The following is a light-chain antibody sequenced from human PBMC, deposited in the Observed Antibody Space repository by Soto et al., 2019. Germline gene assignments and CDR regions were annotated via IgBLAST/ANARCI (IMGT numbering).Light chain of an antibody. V-gene: IGLV1-47*01. Sequence: QSVVTQPPSASGTPGQRVTISCSGSSSNIGSNYVYWYHQLPGTAPKLVIYRNNQRPSGVPDRISGSKSGTSASLAISGLRSEDEADYYCCSYAGTYTWMFGSGTKVTVL. CDR1: SSNIGSNY. CDR3: CSYAGTYTWM. CDR2: RNN. J-gene: IGLJ1*01.